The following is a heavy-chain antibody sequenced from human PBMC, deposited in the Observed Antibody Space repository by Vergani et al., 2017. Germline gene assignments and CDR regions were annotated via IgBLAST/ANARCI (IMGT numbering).Heavy chain of an antibody. CDR1: GGSISSYY. D-gene: IGHD3-3*01. CDR2: IYYSGST. V-gene: IGHV4-59*08. CDR3: ARHIDYDFWSGYRERDV. Sequence: QLQLQESGPGLVKPSETLSLTCTVSGGSISSYYWSWIRQPPGKGLEWIGYIYYSGSTNYNPSLKSRVTISVDTSKNQFSLKLSSVTAADTAVYYCARHIDYDFWSGYRERDVWGKGTTVTVSS. J-gene: IGHJ6*04.